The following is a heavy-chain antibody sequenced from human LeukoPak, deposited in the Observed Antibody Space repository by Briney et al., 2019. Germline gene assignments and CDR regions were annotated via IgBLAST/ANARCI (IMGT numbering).Heavy chain of an antibody. J-gene: IGHJ4*02. CDR3: AQDWASIRFDY. CDR1: GFTVSSNS. D-gene: IGHD3-16*01. CDR2: IYSDNT. Sequence: RSGGSLRLSCTVSGFTVSSNSMSWVRQAPGKGLEWVSFIYSDNTHYSDSVKGRFTIPRDNSKNTLYLQMNSLRAEDTAVYYCAQDWASIRFDYWGQGTLVSVSS. V-gene: IGHV3-53*01.